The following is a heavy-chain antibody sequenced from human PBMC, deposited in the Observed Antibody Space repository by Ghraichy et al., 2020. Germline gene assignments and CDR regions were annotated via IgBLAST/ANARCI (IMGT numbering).Heavy chain of an antibody. Sequence: GSLRLSCAVYGGSFSGYYWSWIRQPPGKGLEWIGEINHSGSTNYNPSLKSRVTISVDTSKNQFSLKLSSVTAADTAVYYCARRARRGYFDYWGQGTLVTVSS. J-gene: IGHJ4*02. CDR3: ARRARRGYFDY. CDR2: INHSGST. CDR1: GGSFSGYY. V-gene: IGHV4-34*01. D-gene: IGHD6-6*01.